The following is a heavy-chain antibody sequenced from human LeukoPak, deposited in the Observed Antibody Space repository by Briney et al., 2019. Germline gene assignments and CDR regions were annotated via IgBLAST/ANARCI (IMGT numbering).Heavy chain of an antibody. J-gene: IGHJ4*02. V-gene: IGHV3-30*18. CDR2: ISYDGSNK. D-gene: IGHD3-22*01. CDR1: GFTFSSYG. Sequence: GGSLRLSCAASGFTFSSYGMHWVRQAPGKGLEWVAVISYDGSNKYYADSVKGRFTTSRDNSKNTLYLQMNSLRAEDTAVYYCAKEGLGITMIVVALLPDYWGQGTLVTVSS. CDR3: AKEGLGITMIVVALLPDY.